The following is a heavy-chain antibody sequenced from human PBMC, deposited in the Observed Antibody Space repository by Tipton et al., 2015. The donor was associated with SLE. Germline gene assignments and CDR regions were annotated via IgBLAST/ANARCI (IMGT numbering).Heavy chain of an antibody. V-gene: IGHV4-61*05. CDR3: ARARVGANGLGFQH. D-gene: IGHD1-26*01. J-gene: IGHJ1*01. CDR2: IYYSGST. CDR1: GGSISSSSYY. Sequence: TLSLTCTVSGGSISSSSYYWSWIRQPPGKGLEWIGYIYYSGSTNYNPSLKSRVTISVDTSKNQFSLKLSSVTAADTAVYYCARARVGANGLGFQHWGQGTLVTVSS.